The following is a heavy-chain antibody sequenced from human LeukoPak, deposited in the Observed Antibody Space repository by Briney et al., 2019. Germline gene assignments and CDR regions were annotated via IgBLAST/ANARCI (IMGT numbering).Heavy chain of an antibody. CDR1: GFTFSSYS. Sequence: PGGSLRLSCAASGFTFSSYSMNWVRQAPGKGLEWVSSISSSSSYIYYADSVKGRFTISRDNAKNSLYLRMNSLRAEDTAVYYCARDYDSSSWYEGSWFDPWGQGTLVTVSS. D-gene: IGHD6-13*01. CDR3: ARDYDSSSWYEGSWFDP. CDR2: ISSSSSYI. J-gene: IGHJ5*02. V-gene: IGHV3-21*01.